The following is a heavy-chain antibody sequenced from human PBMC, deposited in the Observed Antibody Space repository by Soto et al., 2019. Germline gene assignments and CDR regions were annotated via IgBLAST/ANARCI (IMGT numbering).Heavy chain of an antibody. V-gene: IGHV3-23*01. CDR2: ISGSGGST. CDR1: GFTFSSYA. CDR3: AKDEAYCGGDCYSPMDV. Sequence: GSLRLSCAASGFTFSSYAMSWVRQAPGKGLEWVSAISGSGGSTYYADSVKGRFTISRDNSKNTLYLQMNSLRAEDTAVYYCAKDEAYCGGDCYSPMDVWGQGTTVTVSS. J-gene: IGHJ6*02. D-gene: IGHD2-21*02.